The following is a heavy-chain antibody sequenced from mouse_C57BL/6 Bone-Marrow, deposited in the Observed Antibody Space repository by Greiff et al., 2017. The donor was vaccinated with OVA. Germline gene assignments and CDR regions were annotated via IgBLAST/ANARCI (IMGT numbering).Heavy chain of an antibody. J-gene: IGHJ3*01. CDR2: IDPSDSYT. CDR3: ARDDGYYWFAY. V-gene: IGHV1-50*01. D-gene: IGHD2-3*01. CDR1: GYTFTSYW. Sequence: QVQLQQPGAELVKPGASVKLSCKASGYTFTSYWMQWVKQRPGQGLEWIGEIDPSDSYTNYNQKFKGKATLTVDTSSSTAYMQLSSLTSEDSAVDYWARDDGYYWFAYWGQGTLVTVSA.